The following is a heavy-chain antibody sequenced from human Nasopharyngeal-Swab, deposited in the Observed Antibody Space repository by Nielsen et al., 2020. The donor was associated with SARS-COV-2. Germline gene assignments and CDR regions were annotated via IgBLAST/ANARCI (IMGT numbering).Heavy chain of an antibody. D-gene: IGHD2-21*02. V-gene: IGHV3-30-3*01. Sequence: GESLKISCAASGFTFSSYAMHWVRQAPGKGLEWVAVISYDGSNKYYADSVKGRFTISRDNSKNTLYLQMNSLRAEDTAVYYCARANLAYCGGDRYSPLDYWGQGTLVTVSS. J-gene: IGHJ4*02. CDR1: GFTFSSYA. CDR2: ISYDGSNK. CDR3: ARANLAYCGGDRYSPLDY.